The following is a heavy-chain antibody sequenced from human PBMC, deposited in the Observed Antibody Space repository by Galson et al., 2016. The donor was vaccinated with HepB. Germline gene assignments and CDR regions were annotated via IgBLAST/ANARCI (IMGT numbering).Heavy chain of an antibody. CDR2: ISGSYSGSEVYT. J-gene: IGHJ4*02. D-gene: IGHD2-21*01. CDR3: ARDTLSIPWDLDY. Sequence: SLRLSCAASGFTFSSHAMSWVRQAPGKGLEWVSGISGSYSGSEVYTHYADSVKGRFTISRDNSENTLYLQMGSLRAEDMAVYYCARDTLSIPWDLDYWGQGTLVTVSS. V-gene: IGHV3-23*01. CDR1: GFTFSSHA.